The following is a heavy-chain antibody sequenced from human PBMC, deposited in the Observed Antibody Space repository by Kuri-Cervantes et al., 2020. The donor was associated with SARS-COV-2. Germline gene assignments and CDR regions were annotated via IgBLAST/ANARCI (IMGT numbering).Heavy chain of an antibody. CDR1: GYTFTGYH. J-gene: IGHJ4*02. CDR2: INCNNGGI. CDR3: ASQGFEYQLLYGVNFDY. D-gene: IGHD2-2*02. Sequence: ASVKVSCKASGYTFTGYHMHWVRQALGQGLEWMGWINCNNGGINYAQKFQGRVTMTRDTSIDTAYMELNRLRSDDTAVYYCASQGFEYQLLYGVNFDYWSQGTLVTVSS. V-gene: IGHV1-2*02.